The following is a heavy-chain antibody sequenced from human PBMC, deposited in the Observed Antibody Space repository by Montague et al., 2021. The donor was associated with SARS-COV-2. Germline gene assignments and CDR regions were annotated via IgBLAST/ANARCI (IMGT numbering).Heavy chain of an antibody. Sequence: SETPSLTCTVSGDSITSYYWTWIRQPPGKGLEWIGYVYFPGSVKYNPSLNSRVTMSIDTSKNQFSLELTSVTAADTAIYYCARDLSRAFCAGDSCYSENWFAPWGQGTLVTVSS. CDR1: GDSITSYY. D-gene: IGHD2-21*02. V-gene: IGHV4-59*01. J-gene: IGHJ5*02. CDR3: ARDLSRAFCAGDSCYSENWFAP. CDR2: VYFPGSV.